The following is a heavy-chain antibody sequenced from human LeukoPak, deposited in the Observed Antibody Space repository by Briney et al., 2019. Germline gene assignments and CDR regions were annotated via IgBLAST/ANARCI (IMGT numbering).Heavy chain of an antibody. CDR2: INHSGST. CDR3: ARSYVDAFDI. V-gene: IGHV4-34*01. Sequence: SETLSLTCAVYGGSFSGYYWSWIRQPPGKGLEWIGEINHSGSTNYNPSLKSRVTISVDTSKNQFSLKLSSVTAADTAVCYCARSYVDAFDIWGQGTMVTVSS. D-gene: IGHD3-16*01. J-gene: IGHJ3*02. CDR1: GGSFSGYY.